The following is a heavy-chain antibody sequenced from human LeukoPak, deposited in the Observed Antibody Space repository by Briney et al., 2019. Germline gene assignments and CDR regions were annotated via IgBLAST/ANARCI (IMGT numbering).Heavy chain of an antibody. V-gene: IGHV3-21*04. CDR1: GFTFSSYS. Sequence: GGSLRLSCAASGFTFSSYSMNWVRQAPGKGLEWVSSISSSSSYIYYADSVKGRFTISRDNAKNSLYLQMNSLRAEDTAVYYCAASRIRDCGGDCYSDYWGQGTLVTVSS. CDR3: AASRIRDCGGDCYSDY. CDR2: ISSSSSYI. D-gene: IGHD2-21*02. J-gene: IGHJ4*02.